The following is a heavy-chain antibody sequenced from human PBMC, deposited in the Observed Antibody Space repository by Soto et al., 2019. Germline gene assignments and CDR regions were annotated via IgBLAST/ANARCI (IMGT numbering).Heavy chain of an antibody. CDR3: ASRDPGTSVDY. CDR1: GGSFTSNNW. D-gene: IGHD1-7*01. J-gene: IGHJ4*02. V-gene: IGHV4-4*02. Sequence: SETLSLTCAVSGGSFTSNNWWTWVRQPPGQGLEWIGEIYRTGSTNYNPSLKSRVTVSLDKSENQFSLKVTSLTAADTAVYYCASRDPGTSVDYWGQGTLVTVSS. CDR2: IYRTGST.